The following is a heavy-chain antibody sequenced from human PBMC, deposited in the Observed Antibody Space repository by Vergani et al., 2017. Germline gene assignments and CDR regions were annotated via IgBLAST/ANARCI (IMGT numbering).Heavy chain of an antibody. Sequence: QVQLVESGGGVVQPGRSLRLSCAASGFTFSSYGMHWVRQAPGKGLEWVAVIWYDGSNKYYADSVKGRFTISRDNSKHTLYLQMNSLRAEDTAVYYCARGDSSGYPDYWGQGTLVTVSS. J-gene: IGHJ4*02. D-gene: IGHD3-22*01. CDR3: ARGDSSGYPDY. CDR1: GFTFSSYG. V-gene: IGHV3-33*01. CDR2: IWYDGSNK.